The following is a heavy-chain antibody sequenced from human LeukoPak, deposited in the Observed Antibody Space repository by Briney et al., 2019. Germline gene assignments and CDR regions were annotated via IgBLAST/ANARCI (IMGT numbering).Heavy chain of an antibody. CDR1: GGSISSGGYY. D-gene: IGHD2-2*01. Sequence: SETLSLTCSVSGGSISSGGYYWSWIRQHPGEGLEWIGYIYYSGSTYYNPSLKSRVTISVDTSKNQFSLKLSSVTAADTAVYYCAREKGGYCSSTSCYQFDPWGQGTLVTVSS. V-gene: IGHV4-31*03. CDR3: AREKGGYCSSTSCYQFDP. CDR2: IYYSGST. J-gene: IGHJ5*02.